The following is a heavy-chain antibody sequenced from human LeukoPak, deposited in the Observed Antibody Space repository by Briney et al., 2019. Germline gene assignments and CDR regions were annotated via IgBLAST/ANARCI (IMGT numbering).Heavy chain of an antibody. V-gene: IGHV3-15*01. CDR2: IKSKTDGGTT. J-gene: IGHJ4*02. Sequence: GGSLRLSCAASGFTFSNAWTSWVRQAPGKGLEWVGRIKSKTDGGTTDYAAPVKGRFTISRDDSKNTLYLQMNSLKTEDTAVYYCTTESIFGVVITQPFDYWGQGTLVTVSS. D-gene: IGHD3-3*01. CDR3: TTESIFGVVITQPFDY. CDR1: GFTFSNAW.